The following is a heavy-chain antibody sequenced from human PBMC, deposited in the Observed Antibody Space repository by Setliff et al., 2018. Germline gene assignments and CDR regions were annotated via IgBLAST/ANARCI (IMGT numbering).Heavy chain of an antibody. CDR1: GFTFSNHG. V-gene: IGHV3-23*01. CDR2: IIGSGIST. CDR3: AKSPHDFWSGRVFFDY. D-gene: IGHD3-3*01. Sequence: LRLSCEASGFTFSNHGMNWVRQAPGKGLEWVSTIIGSGISTYYSDSVQGRFTISRDNHKNTLHLQMNSLRVEDTAIYYCAKSPHDFWSGRVFFDYWGQGMLVTVSS. J-gene: IGHJ4*01.